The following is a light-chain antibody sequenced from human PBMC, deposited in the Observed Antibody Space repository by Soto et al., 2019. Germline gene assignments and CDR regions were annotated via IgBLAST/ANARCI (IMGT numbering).Light chain of an antibody. J-gene: IGLJ1*01. V-gene: IGLV2-23*02. CDR1: SSDVGSYNL. CDR3: CSYAGSSTPYV. CDR2: EVS. Sequence: QSALTQPASVSGSPGQSITISCTGTSSDVGSYNLVSWYQQHPGKAPKLLIYEVSKRPSGVSNRFSGSKSGNTASLTISGLQAEDEADYYCCSYAGSSTPYVVGIGTKVTVL.